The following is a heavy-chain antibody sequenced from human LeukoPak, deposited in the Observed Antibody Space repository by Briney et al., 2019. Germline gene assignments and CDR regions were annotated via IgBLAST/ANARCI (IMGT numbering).Heavy chain of an antibody. CDR3: ARVRKGYFDWLLFDY. D-gene: IGHD3-9*01. CDR1: GGSISSYY. V-gene: IGHV4-59*01. CDR2: IYYSGST. J-gene: IGHJ4*02. Sequence: PSETLSLTCTVSGGSISSYYWSWIRQPPGKGLEWIGYIYYSGSTNYNPSLKSRVTISVDTSKNQISLKLSSVTAADTAVYYCARVRKGYFDWLLFDYWGQGTLVTVSS.